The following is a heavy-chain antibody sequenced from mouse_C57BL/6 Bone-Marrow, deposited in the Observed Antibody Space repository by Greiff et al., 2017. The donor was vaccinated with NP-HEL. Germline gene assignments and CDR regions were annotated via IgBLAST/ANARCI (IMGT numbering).Heavy chain of an antibody. J-gene: IGHJ4*01. CDR2: IHPNSGST. V-gene: IGHV1-64*01. CDR3: ARSGPPPYYGSSYVAMDY. CDR1: GYTFTSYW. Sequence: QVQLQQPGAELVKPGASVKLSCKASGYTFTSYWMHWVKQRPGQGLEWIGMIHPNSGSTNYNEKFKSKATLTVDKSSSTAYMQLSSLTSEDSAVYYCARSGPPPYYGSSYVAMDYWGQGTSVTVSS. D-gene: IGHD1-1*01.